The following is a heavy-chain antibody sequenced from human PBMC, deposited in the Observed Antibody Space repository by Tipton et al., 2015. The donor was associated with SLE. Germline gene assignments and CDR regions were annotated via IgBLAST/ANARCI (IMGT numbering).Heavy chain of an antibody. Sequence: TLSLTCTVSGGSISSHYWSWIRQPPGKGLEWIGNIYYSGSTNYNPSLKSRVTISVDTSKNQFSLKLSSVTAADTAVYYCAGGGYYDFWSGYYPFDYWGQGTLVTVSS. CDR2: IYYSGST. V-gene: IGHV4-59*11. J-gene: IGHJ4*02. CDR1: GGSISSHY. D-gene: IGHD3-3*01. CDR3: AGGGYYDFWSGYYPFDY.